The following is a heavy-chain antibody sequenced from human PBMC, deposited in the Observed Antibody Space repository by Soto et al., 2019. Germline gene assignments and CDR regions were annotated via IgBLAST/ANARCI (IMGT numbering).Heavy chain of an antibody. V-gene: IGHV4-59*01. Sequence: PSETLPLTCTVSGAPITIMYWCWIRQSPGKGLEWIGDIYYSGSTTYNPYLKSRVTMSADTSKDQFSLKLNSVTAADTAVYYCAKHEGAPYDHWGPGIGVTVSS. CDR2: IYYSGST. J-gene: IGHJ4*01. CDR1: GAPITIMY. CDR3: AKHEGAPYDH.